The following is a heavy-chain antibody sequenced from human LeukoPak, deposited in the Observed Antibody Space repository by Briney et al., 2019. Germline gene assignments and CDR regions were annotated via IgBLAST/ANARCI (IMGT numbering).Heavy chain of an antibody. CDR2: INSNGGST. V-gene: IGHV3-64*01. J-gene: IGHJ4*02. D-gene: IGHD5-24*01. CDR1: GFTFSSYA. CDR3: ARARATIDFDY. Sequence: PGGSLRLSCAASGFTFSSYAMHGVRQAPGKGLEYVSTINSNGGSTYYANSVKGRFTISRDNSKNTLYLQMGSLRAEDMAVYYCARARATIDFDYWGQGTLVTVSS.